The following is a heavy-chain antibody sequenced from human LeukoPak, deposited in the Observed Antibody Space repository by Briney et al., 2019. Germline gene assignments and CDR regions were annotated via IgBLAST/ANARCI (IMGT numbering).Heavy chain of an antibody. J-gene: IGHJ4*02. V-gene: IGHV3-23*01. CDR1: GFTFNNYA. D-gene: IGHD3-22*01. CDR2: FSGSGGST. CDR3: AKAPPNYYDSSGYYSSFDY. Sequence: GGSLRLSCAASGFTFNNYAMSWVRQAPGKGLEWVSTFSGSGGSTYYADSVKDRFTISRDNSKNTLYLQMNSLRAEGTAVYYCAKAPPNYYDSSGYYSSFDYWGQGTLVIVSS.